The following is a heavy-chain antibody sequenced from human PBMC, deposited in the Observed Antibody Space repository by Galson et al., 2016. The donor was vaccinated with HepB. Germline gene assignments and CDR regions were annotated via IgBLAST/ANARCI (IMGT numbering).Heavy chain of an antibody. J-gene: IGHJ6*04. CDR3: ARDLGYCSRNNCYLYGMDV. D-gene: IGHD2-2*01. V-gene: IGHV3-48*03. CDR1: GFIFSNFE. Sequence: SLRLSCAASGFIFSNFEMNWVRQAPGKGLEWLSYVSSSGRTIYYADSVKGRFSSSRDNANNSLYLHLSNLRTEDTAGYYCARDLGYCSRNNCYLYGMDVWGTGTTVTVSS. CDR2: VSSSGRTI.